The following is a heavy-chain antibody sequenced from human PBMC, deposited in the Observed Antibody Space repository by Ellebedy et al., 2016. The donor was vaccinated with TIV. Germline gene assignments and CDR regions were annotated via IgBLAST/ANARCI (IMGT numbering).Heavy chain of an antibody. CDR1: GGSISSSNW. Sequence: MPSETLSLTCAVSGGSISSSNWWSWVRQPPGKGLEWIGEIYHSGSTNYNPYLKSRVTISIDTSKNQFSLKLSSVTAADTAVYYCARGGSSGYYYAGTYYFDYWGQGTLVTVSS. V-gene: IGHV4-4*02. D-gene: IGHD3-22*01. J-gene: IGHJ4*02. CDR2: IYHSGST. CDR3: ARGGSSGYYYAGTYYFDY.